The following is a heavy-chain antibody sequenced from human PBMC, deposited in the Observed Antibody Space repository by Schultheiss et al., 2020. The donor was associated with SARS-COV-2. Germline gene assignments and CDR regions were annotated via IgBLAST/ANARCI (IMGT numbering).Heavy chain of an antibody. V-gene: IGHV4-59*08. J-gene: IGHJ3*02. CDR1: GGSISSYY. CDR2: IYYSGNT. CDR3: ASPPVAVVVPAGAKPVDAFDI. D-gene: IGHD2-2*01. Sequence: SQTLSLTCTVSGGSISSYYWSWIRQPPGKGLEWIGYIYYSGNTNYNPSLKSRVTILIDTSKNHFSLKLSSVTAADTAVYYCASPPVAVVVPAGAKPVDAFDIWGQGTMVTVSS.